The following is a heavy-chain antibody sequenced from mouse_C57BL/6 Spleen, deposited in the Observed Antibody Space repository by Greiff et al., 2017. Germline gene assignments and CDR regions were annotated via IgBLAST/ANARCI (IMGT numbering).Heavy chain of an antibody. D-gene: IGHD1-1*01. V-gene: IGHV5-17*01. CDR3: ARPIYYYVSSYGYAMDY. J-gene: IGHJ4*01. Sequence: EVQGVESGGGLVKPGGSLKLSCAASGFTFSDYGMHWVRQAPETGLEWVAYISSGSSTIYYAEPVKGRFTLSRDNAKNTLFLQMTSLRSEDSAMYYCARPIYYYVSSYGYAMDYWGQGTSVTVSS. CDR1: GFTFSDYG. CDR2: ISSGSSTI.